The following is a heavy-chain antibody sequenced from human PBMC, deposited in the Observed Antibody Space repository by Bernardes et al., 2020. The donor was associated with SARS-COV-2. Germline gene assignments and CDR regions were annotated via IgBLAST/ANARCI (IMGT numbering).Heavy chain of an antibody. CDR1: GYSVTSHW. J-gene: IGHJ4*02. V-gene: IGHV5-51*01. CDR3: ARPEIYSGYEN. D-gene: IGHD5-12*01. CDR2: IYPGDSDT. Sequence: GESLKISCECSGYSVTSHWIAWVRQMPGKGLEWMGTIYPGDSDTRYSPSFEGQVTISADKSISTAYLQWSSLKASDTAIYYCARPEIYSGYENWGQGTLVTVSS.